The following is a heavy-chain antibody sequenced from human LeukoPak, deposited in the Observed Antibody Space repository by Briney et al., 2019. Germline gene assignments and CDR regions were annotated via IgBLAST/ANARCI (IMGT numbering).Heavy chain of an antibody. V-gene: IGHV4-59*01. Sequence: SETLSLTCTVSGGSISSYYWSWIRRPPGKGLEWIGYIYYSGSTDYNPSLKSRVTISVDTSKNQFSLKLSSVTAADTAVYYCARGAYYYGSGSYYPFDYWGQGTLVTVSS. CDR2: IYYSGST. J-gene: IGHJ4*02. CDR3: ARGAYYYGSGSYYPFDY. D-gene: IGHD3-10*01. CDR1: GGSISSYY.